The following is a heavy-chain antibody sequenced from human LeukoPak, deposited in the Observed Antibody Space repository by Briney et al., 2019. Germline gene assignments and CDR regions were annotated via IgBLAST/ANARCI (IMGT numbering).Heavy chain of an antibody. CDR2: ISSSSSYI. CDR3: ARGDGYTFDY. V-gene: IGHV3-21*01. Sequence: GSLRLSCAASGFTFSDYSMNWVRQAPGKGLEWVSSISSSSSYIYYADSVEGRFTISRDNAENSLYLQMNSLRAEDTAVYYCARGDGYTFDYWGQGTLVTVSS. J-gene: IGHJ4*02. D-gene: IGHD5-24*01. CDR1: GFTFSDYS.